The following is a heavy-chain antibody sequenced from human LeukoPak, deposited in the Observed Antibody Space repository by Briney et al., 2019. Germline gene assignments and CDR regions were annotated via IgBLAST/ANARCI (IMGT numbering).Heavy chain of an antibody. CDR2: IKNKNSGRTT. D-gene: IGHD3-10*01. CDR3: VVRGGLLPYYITY. V-gene: IGHV3-15*01. Sequence: GGSLRLSCAASGFIFPNAGMHWVRQAPGKGLEWVGRIKNKNSGRTTNYIAPVKGRFTISRDDSTNTLYLEMDSLKTDVTAIYYCVVRGGLLPYYITYWGQGTLVTVSS. CDR1: GFIFPNAG. J-gene: IGHJ1*01.